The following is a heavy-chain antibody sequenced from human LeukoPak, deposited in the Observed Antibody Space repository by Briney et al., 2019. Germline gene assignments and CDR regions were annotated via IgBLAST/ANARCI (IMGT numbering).Heavy chain of an antibody. CDR2: IYTSGST. CDR3: ARDHCSSTSCYTVNAFDI. J-gene: IGHJ3*02. Sequence: PSETLSLTCTVSGGSISSYYWSWIRQPAGKGLEWIGRIYTSGSTNYNPSLKSRVTMSVDTSKNQFSLKLSSVTAADTAVYYCARDHCSSTSCYTVNAFDIWGQGTMVTVSS. V-gene: IGHV4-4*07. D-gene: IGHD2-2*02. CDR1: GGSISSYY.